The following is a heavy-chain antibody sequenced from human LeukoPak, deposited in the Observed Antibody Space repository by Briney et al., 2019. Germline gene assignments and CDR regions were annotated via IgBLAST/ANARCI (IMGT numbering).Heavy chain of an antibody. Sequence: GASVKVSCKASGYTFTSYGISWVRQAPGQGLEWMGWISAYNGNTNYAQKLQGRVTMTTDTSTSTAYMELRSLRSDDTAVYYCARVGSLQDRDCSGGSCLVHFDYWGQGTLVTVSS. CDR2: ISAYNGNT. D-gene: IGHD2-15*01. J-gene: IGHJ4*02. CDR3: ARVGSLQDRDCSGGSCLVHFDY. V-gene: IGHV1-18*01. CDR1: GYTFTSYG.